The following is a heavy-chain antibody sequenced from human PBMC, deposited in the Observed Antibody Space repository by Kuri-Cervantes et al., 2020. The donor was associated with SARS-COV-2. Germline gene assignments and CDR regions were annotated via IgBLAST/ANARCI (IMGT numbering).Heavy chain of an antibody. CDR3: ARCGWRAAGKIDAFDI. J-gene: IGHJ3*02. Sequence: SVKVSCKASGYTFTSYGISWVRQAPGQGLEWMGGIIPIFGTANYAQKFQGRVTITTDESTSTAYMELSSLRSEDTAVYYCARCGWRAAGKIDAFDIWGQGTMVTVSS. D-gene: IGHD6-19*01. CDR2: IIPIFGTA. V-gene: IGHV1-69*05. CDR1: GYTFTSYG.